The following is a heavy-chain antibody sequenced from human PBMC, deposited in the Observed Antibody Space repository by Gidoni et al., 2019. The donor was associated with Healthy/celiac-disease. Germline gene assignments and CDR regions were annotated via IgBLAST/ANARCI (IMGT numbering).Heavy chain of an antibody. CDR2: IYYSGST. J-gene: IGHJ4*02. D-gene: IGHD3-3*01. Sequence: QLQLQESRPGLVKPSETLSLTCTVSGGSISSSSYYWGWIRQPPGKGLEWIGSIYYSGSTYYNPSLKSRVTISVDTSKNQFSLKLSSVTAADTAVYYCARHKGDFWSGFDYWGQGTLVTVSS. V-gene: IGHV4-39*01. CDR3: ARHKGDFWSGFDY. CDR1: GGSISSSSYY.